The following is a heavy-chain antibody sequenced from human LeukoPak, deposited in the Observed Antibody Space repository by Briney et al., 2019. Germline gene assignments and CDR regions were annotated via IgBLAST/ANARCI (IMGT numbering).Heavy chain of an antibody. Sequence: SVKVSCKASGYTFTSYYMHWVGQAPGQGLEWMGGIIPIFGTANYAQKFQGRVTITADESTSTAYVELSSLRSEDTAVYYCARVEGYSSGWGWFDPWGQGTLVTVSS. V-gene: IGHV1-69*01. D-gene: IGHD6-19*01. J-gene: IGHJ5*02. CDR2: IIPIFGTA. CDR1: GYTFTSYY. CDR3: ARVEGYSSGWGWFDP.